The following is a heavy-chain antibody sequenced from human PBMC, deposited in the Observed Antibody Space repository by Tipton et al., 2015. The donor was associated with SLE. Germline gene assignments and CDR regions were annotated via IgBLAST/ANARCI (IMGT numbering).Heavy chain of an antibody. V-gene: IGHV4-38-2*02. CDR1: GYSISSGYY. CDR2: IYHSGST. Sequence: LRLSCTVSGYSISSGYYWGWIRQPPGKGLEWIGSIYHSGSTFYNPSLKSRVTISVDTSKNQFSLRLSSVTAADTAVYYCAVGYCSSTGCKREYFQHWGQGTLVTVSS. CDR3: AVGYCSSTGCKREYFQH. J-gene: IGHJ1*01. D-gene: IGHD2-2*01.